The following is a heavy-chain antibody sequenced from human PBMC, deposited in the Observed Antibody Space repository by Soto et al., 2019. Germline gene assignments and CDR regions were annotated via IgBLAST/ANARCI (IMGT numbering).Heavy chain of an antibody. V-gene: IGHV4-34*01. Sequence: ETLSLTCAVYGGSFSGYYWSWIRQPPGKGLEWIGEINHSGSTNYNPSLKSRVTISVDTSKNQFSLKLSSVTAADTAVYYCARGGNAAMVTDHYYYYMDVWGKGTTVTVSS. J-gene: IGHJ6*03. D-gene: IGHD5-18*01. CDR2: INHSGST. CDR3: ARGGNAAMVTDHYYYYMDV. CDR1: GGSFSGYY.